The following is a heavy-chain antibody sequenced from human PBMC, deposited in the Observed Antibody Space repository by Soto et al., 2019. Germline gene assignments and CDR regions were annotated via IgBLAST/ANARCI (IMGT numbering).Heavy chain of an antibody. D-gene: IGHD3-22*01. V-gene: IGHV1-69*01. CDR1: GGTFSSYA. J-gene: IGHJ4*02. Sequence: QVQLVQSGAEGKKPGSSVKVSCKASGGTFSSYAISWVRQAPGQGLEWMGGIIPIFGPAYYAQKFQGRVTITADESTSPAYMELSSRRSEDTAVYYCARGDHYDDSSGYYYALGYWCQGTLVTVS. CDR2: IIPIFGPA. CDR3: ARGDHYDDSSGYYYALGY.